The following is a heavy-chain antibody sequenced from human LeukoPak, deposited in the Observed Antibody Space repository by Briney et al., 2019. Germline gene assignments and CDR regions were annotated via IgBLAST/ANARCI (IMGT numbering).Heavy chain of an antibody. V-gene: IGHV4-61*02. CDR1: GGSISSGSYY. CDR2: IYTSGST. CDR3: ARAGAVSRYYYYMDV. Sequence: KTSETLSLTCTVSGGSISSGSYYWSWIRQPAGKGLEWIGRIYTSGSTNYNPSLKSRVTISVDTSKNQFSLKLSSVTAADTAVYYCARAGAVSRYYYYMDVWGEGTTVTVSS. D-gene: IGHD4-11*01. J-gene: IGHJ6*03.